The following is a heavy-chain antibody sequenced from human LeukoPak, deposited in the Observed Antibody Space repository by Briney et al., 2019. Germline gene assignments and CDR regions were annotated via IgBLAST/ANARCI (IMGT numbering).Heavy chain of an antibody. J-gene: IGHJ4*02. CDR3: ARDAQRGFDYSNSLKY. Sequence: RGGSLRLSCAAAGFTFNHYAMHWIRQAPGKGLEWVAVIWSDGTNKYYADSVKGRFSISGDDSENTVYLQMSSLRSEDTGVYYCARDAQRGFDYSNSLKYWGQGTPVTVS. D-gene: IGHD4-11*01. CDR2: IWSDGTNK. CDR1: GFTFNHYA. V-gene: IGHV3-33*01.